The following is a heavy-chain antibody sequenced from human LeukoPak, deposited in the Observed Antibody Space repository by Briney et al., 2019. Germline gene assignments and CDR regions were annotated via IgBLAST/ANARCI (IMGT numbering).Heavy chain of an antibody. D-gene: IGHD2/OR15-2a*01. Sequence: PGGSLRLSCAASVFTFDDYAMHWVRQAPGKGLEWVSGISWNSGSIGYADSVKGRFTISRDNAKNSLYLQMNSLRAEDTALYYCAKDRTSKRGAYFDYWGQGTLVTVSS. CDR1: VFTFDDYA. J-gene: IGHJ4*02. V-gene: IGHV3-9*01. CDR3: AKDRTSKRGAYFDY. CDR2: ISWNSGSI.